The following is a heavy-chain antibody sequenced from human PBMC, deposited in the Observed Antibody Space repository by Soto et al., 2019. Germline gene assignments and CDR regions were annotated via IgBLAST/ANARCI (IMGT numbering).Heavy chain of an antibody. CDR1: GGTFSSYT. J-gene: IGHJ3*02. V-gene: IGHV1-69*04. CDR3: AREVITFGGVIVNSAFDI. CDR2: IIPILGIA. Sequence: SVKVSCKASGGTFSSYTISWVRQAPGQGLEWMGRIIPILGIANYAQKFQGRVTITADKSTSTAYMELSSLRSEDTAVYYCAREVITFGGVIVNSAFDIWGQGTMVTVSS. D-gene: IGHD3-16*02.